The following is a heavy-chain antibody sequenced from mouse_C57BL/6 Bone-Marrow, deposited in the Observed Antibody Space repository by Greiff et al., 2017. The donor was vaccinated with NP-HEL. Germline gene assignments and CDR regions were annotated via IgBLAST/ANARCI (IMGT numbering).Heavy chain of an antibody. J-gene: IGHJ3*01. CDR2: IDPSDSYT. CDR1: GYTFTSYW. Sequence: QVQLQQPGAELVKPGASVKLSCKASGYTFTSYWMQWVKQRPGQGLEWIGEIDPSDSYTNYNQKFKGKATLTVDTSSSTAYMQLSSLTSEDSAVYYCARDEFFAYWGRGTLVTVSA. CDR3: ARDEFFAY. V-gene: IGHV1-50*01.